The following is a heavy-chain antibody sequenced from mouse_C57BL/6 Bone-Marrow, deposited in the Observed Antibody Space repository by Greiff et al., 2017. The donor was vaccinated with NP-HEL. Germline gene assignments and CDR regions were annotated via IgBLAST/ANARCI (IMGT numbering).Heavy chain of an antibody. J-gene: IGHJ3*01. D-gene: IGHD4-1*01. V-gene: IGHV1-55*01. CDR2: IYPGSGST. CDR1: GYTFTSYW. CDR3: ARWKDPLNWDVAWFAY. Sequence: QVQLQQPGAELVKPGASVKMSCKASGYTFTSYWITWVKQRPGQGLEWIGDIYPGSGSTNYNEKFKSKATLTVDTSSSTAYMQLSSLTSEDSAVYYCARWKDPLNWDVAWFAYWGQGTLVTVSA.